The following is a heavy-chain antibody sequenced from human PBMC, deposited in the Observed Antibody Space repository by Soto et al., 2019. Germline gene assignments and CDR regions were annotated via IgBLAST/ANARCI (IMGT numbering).Heavy chain of an antibody. CDR2: IYYSGSI. D-gene: IGHD6-13*01. CDR3: ARHRINRGSWYWVDP. Sequence: QLQLQESGPGLVKPSETLTLTCTVSGGSISSSDHYWAWIRQPPGKGLEWLATIYYSGSIYYSPSLKTRATISVDTSKNQISLNLTSVTAADTALYYCARHRINRGSWYWVDPWGQGTLVTVSS. J-gene: IGHJ5*02. CDR1: GGSISSSDHY. V-gene: IGHV4-39*01.